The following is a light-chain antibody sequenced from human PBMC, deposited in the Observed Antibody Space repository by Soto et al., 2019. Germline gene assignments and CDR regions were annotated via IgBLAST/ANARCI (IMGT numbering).Light chain of an antibody. CDR3: QHYNSYSEP. J-gene: IGKJ1*01. V-gene: IGKV1-5*03. Sequence: DIPMTQSPSTLSGSVGDRVTITCRASQTISSWLAWYQQKPGKVPKLLIYKASTLKSGVPSRFSGSGSGTEFTLTISSLQPDDFATHYCQHYNSYSEPFGQGNKVELK. CDR2: KAS. CDR1: QTISSW.